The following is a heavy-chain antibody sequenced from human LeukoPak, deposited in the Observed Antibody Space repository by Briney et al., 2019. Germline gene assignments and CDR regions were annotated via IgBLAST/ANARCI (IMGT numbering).Heavy chain of an antibody. CDR1: GFTFSSYS. J-gene: IGHJ5*02. D-gene: IGHD2-8*01. Sequence: GGSLRLSCAASGFTFSSYSMNWVRQAPEKGLEWVSSISSSSSYIYYADSVKGRFTISRDNAKNSLYLQMNSLRAEDTAVYYCAREFGYCTNGVCYTPNWFDPWGQGTLVTVSS. CDR3: AREFGYCTNGVCYTPNWFDP. V-gene: IGHV3-21*01. CDR2: ISSSSSYI.